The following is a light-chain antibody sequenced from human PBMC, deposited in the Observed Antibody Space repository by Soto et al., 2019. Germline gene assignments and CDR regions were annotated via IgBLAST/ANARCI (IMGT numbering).Light chain of an antibody. CDR1: QSVSSSS. CDR3: QQYGSSPRT. Sequence: EIVLTQFPDTLSLSPGERATLSCRASQSVSSSSLAWYQQKRGQAPRLLIHGASSRATGIPDRFSGSGSGTDFTLTIRRLEPEDFAVYYCQQYGSSPRTFGQGTKVDI. CDR2: GAS. J-gene: IGKJ1*01. V-gene: IGKV3-20*01.